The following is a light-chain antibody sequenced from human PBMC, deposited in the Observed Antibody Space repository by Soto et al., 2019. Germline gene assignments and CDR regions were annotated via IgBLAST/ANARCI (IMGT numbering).Light chain of an antibody. CDR3: SSFERSGTYV. Sequence: QSALTQPASVSGSPGQSITISCTGTSSDGGNSNYVSWYQQHPGKAPRLILYEVSIRPSGVSTRFSGSKSGNTASLTISGLQAEDEADYHCSSFERSGTYVFGTGTKLTVL. V-gene: IGLV2-14*03. CDR1: SSDGGNSNY. CDR2: EVS. J-gene: IGLJ1*01.